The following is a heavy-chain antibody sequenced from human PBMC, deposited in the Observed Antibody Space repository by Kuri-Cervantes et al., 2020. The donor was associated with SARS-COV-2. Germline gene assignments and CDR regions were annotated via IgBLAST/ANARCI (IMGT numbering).Heavy chain of an antibody. D-gene: IGHD3-16*01. V-gene: IGHV3-30*03. Sequence: GGSLRLSCAASGFTLSSYGMQWVRQAPGKGLEWVAVISYDGSNKYYADSVKGRFTISRDNAKNSLYLQMNSLRAEDTAVYYCAPRGEGSGFDYWGQGTLVTVSS. CDR3: APRGEGSGFDY. J-gene: IGHJ4*02. CDR1: GFTLSSYG. CDR2: ISYDGSNK.